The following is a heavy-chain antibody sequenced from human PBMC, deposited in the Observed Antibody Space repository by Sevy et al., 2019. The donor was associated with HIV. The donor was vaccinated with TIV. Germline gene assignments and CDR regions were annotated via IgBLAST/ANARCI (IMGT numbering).Heavy chain of an antibody. CDR2: ISWNSRNI. CDR1: GFPFNDHA. D-gene: IGHD2-21*01. V-gene: IGHV3-9*01. J-gene: IGHJ6*02. Sequence: GGSLRLSCAASGFPFNDHAMHWVRQVPGKGLEWVSGISWNSRNIGYADSEKGLFTISRDNARHFVYLEMNSLRPEETAFYYCAKDINRGCDGVNCYSYYYYFYGLDVWGQGTTVTVSS. CDR3: AKDINRGCDGVNCYSYYYYFYGLDV.